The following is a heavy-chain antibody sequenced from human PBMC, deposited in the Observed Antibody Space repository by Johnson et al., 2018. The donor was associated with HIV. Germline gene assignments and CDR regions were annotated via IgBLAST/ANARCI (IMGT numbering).Heavy chain of an antibody. CDR2: ISYDGSNK. V-gene: IGHV3-30-3*01. CDR1: GFTFSSYA. CDR3: ARPLRGVNAFDI. D-gene: IGHD3-10*01. Sequence: VQLVESGGGVVQPGRSLRLSCAASGFTFSSYAMHWVRQAPGKGLEWVAVISYDGSNKYYADSVKGRFTISRDNSKNTLYLQMNSLRAEDTAVYYCARPLRGVNAFDIWGQGTMVTVSS. J-gene: IGHJ3*02.